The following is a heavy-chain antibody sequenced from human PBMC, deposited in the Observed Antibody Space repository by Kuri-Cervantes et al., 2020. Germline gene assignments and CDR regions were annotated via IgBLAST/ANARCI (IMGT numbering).Heavy chain of an antibody. CDR3: ATGGDTAMFYDAFDI. J-gene: IGHJ3*02. D-gene: IGHD5-18*01. V-gene: IGHV1-69*06. CDR2: IIPIFGTA. CDR1: GGTFSSYA. Sequence: SVKVSCKASGGTFSSYAISWVRQAPGQGLEWMGGIIPIFGTANYAQKFQGRVTMTEDTSTDTAYMELSSLRSEDTAVYYCATGGDTAMFYDAFDIWGQGTMVTVSS.